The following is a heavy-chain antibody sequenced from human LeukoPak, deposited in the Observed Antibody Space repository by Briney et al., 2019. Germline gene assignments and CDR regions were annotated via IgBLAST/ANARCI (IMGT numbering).Heavy chain of an antibody. V-gene: IGHV3-21*01. CDR3: ARGSRLGVVGRDAFDI. D-gene: IGHD3-3*01. J-gene: IGHJ3*02. Sequence: GGSLRLSCADSGFTFSRYSMNWVRQAPGKRLEWVSSISISSNYIYYADSVKGRFTISRDNAKNSLYLHLNSLRAEDTAVYYCARGSRLGVVGRDAFDIWGQGTVVTVSS. CDR2: ISISSNYI. CDR1: GFTFSRYS.